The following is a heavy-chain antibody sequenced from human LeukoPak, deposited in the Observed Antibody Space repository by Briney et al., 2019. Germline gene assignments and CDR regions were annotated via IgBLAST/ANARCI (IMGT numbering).Heavy chain of an antibody. CDR2: ISSAGGST. Sequence: GGSLRLSCAASGFTSSSYAMSWVRQAPGKGLEWVSAISSAGGSTYYADSVRGRFTISRDNSKNTLYLQMDSLRAEDTAIYYCAKHSSSWYLPFDYWGQGTLVTVSS. D-gene: IGHD6-13*01. CDR3: AKHSSSWYLPFDY. CDR1: GFTSSSYA. V-gene: IGHV3-23*01. J-gene: IGHJ4*02.